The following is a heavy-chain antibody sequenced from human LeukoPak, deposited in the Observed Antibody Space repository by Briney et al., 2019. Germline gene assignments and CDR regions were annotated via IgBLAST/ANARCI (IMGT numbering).Heavy chain of an antibody. CDR3: ARVIVTIFGVGPIDY. J-gene: IGHJ4*02. CDR1: GCSISSGGYY. Sequence: SQTLSLTCTVSGCSISSGGYYWSWIRQPPGKGLEWIGYIYHSGSTYYNPSLKSRVTISVDRSKNQFSLKLSSVTAADTAVYYCARVIVTIFGVGPIDYWGQGTLVTVSS. D-gene: IGHD3-3*01. V-gene: IGHV4-30-2*01. CDR2: IYHSGST.